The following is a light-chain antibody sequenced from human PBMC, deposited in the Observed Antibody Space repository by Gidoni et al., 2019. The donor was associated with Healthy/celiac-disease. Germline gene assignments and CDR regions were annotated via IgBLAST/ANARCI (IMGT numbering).Light chain of an antibody. J-gene: IGKJ1*01. CDR3: QQRSNWPRT. CDR1: QSVSSY. CDR2: EAS. V-gene: IGKV3-11*01. Sequence: IVLAPSPATLSFSPGERATLPCRASQSVSSYLAWYQQKPGQAPTLLIYEASNRATGIPARFSGSGSGTDFTLTISSLEPEDFAVYYCQQRSNWPRTFGQGTKVEIK.